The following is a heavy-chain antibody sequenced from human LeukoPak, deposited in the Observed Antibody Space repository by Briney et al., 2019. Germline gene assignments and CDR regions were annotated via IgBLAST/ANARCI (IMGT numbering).Heavy chain of an antibody. Sequence: ASVKVSCKASGYTFTSYYMHWVRQAPGQGLEWMGWISTYNGNTNYAQRLQGRVTMTTDTSTSTAYMELRSLTADDTAVYYCARVPSGGPFDYWGQGTLVIVSS. D-gene: IGHD2-15*01. CDR2: ISTYNGNT. V-gene: IGHV1-18*04. CDR1: GYTFTSYY. J-gene: IGHJ4*02. CDR3: ARVPSGGPFDY.